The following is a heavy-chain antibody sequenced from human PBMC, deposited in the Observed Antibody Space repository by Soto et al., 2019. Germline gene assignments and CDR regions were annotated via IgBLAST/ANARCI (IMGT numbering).Heavy chain of an antibody. J-gene: IGHJ6*02. CDR2: INPHSGST. V-gene: IGHV1-2*02. Sequence: QVQVVQSGAEVKKPGASVKISCKTSGYSFTDDYLHWVRQAPGPGLEWVGWINPHSGSTNFAQKFLGRVSMTRDTPISTAYMELFSLTSDDTAIYYCARAVYCGDDCYSYGMDVWGQGTTVTVSS. CDR1: GYSFTDDY. D-gene: IGHD2-21*02. CDR3: ARAVYCGDDCYSYGMDV.